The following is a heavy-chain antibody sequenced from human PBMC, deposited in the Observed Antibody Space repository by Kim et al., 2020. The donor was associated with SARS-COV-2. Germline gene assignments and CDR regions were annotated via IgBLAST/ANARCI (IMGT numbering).Heavy chain of an antibody. J-gene: IGHJ6*02. CDR2: ISAYNGNT. CDR1: GYTFTSYG. Sequence: ASVKVSCKASGYTFTSYGISWVRQAPGQGLEWMGWISAYNGNTNYAQKLQGRVTMTTDTSTSTAYMELRSLRSDDTAVYYCARGLADYGDYYYYYYGMDVWGQGTTVTVSS. V-gene: IGHV1-18*01. CDR3: ARGLADYGDYYYYYYGMDV. D-gene: IGHD4-17*01.